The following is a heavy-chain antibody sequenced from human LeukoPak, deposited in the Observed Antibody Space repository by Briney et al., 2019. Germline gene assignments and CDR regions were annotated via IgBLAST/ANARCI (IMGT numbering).Heavy chain of an antibody. CDR1: GGTFNNYA. V-gene: IGHV1-18*01. CDR2: ISAYNGNT. CDR3: AMKFGEGDY. J-gene: IGHJ4*02. Sequence: ASVKVSCKASGGTFNNYAFSWVRQAPGQGLEWMGWISAYNGNTNYAQKLQGRVTMTTDTSTSTAYMELRSLRSDDTAVYYCAMKFGEGDYWGQGTLVTVSS. D-gene: IGHD3-10*01.